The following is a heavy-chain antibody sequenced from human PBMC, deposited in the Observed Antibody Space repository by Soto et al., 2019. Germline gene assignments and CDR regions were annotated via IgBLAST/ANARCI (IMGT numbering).Heavy chain of an antibody. CDR1: GFTFSDYG. V-gene: IGHV3-33*01. Sequence: QVQLVESGGGVVQPGGSLRLSCAASGFTFSDYGMYWVRQAPGKGLEGVAVIWNDGSKKEYADSVKGRFTISRDNSKDTLDLQMNSLRGEDTAVYYCARGAYSGSYWGQGTLVTVSS. D-gene: IGHD1-26*01. CDR3: ARGAYSGSY. CDR2: IWNDGSKK. J-gene: IGHJ4*02.